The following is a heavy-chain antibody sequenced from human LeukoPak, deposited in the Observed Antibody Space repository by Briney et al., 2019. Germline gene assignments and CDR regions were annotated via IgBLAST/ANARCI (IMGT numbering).Heavy chain of an antibody. CDR1: GFTLKTYA. V-gene: IGHV3-23*01. J-gene: IGHJ2*01. Sequence: GGSPRLSCEVSGFTLKTYAMSWVRQAPGKGLEWVSTLGSGGSTFYADSVKGRFTISRDNSKNTLYLQMTSLRGEDTAVYYCAKRIPVVAMQYFDLWGRGTLVAVSS. D-gene: IGHD6-19*01. CDR3: AKRIPVVAMQYFDL. CDR2: LGSGGST.